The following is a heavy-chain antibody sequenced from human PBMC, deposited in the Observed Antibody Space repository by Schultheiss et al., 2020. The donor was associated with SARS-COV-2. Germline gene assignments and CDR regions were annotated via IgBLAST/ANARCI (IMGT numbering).Heavy chain of an antibody. CDR1: GFTFSSYE. D-gene: IGHD2-2*02. CDR2: ISYDGSNK. J-gene: IGHJ5*02. Sequence: GGSLRLSCAASGFTFSSYEMNWVRQAPGKGLEWVAVISYDGSNKYYADSVKGRFTISRDNSKNTLYLQMNSLRAEDTAVYYCAKAVQPGYCSSTSCYIGYNWFDPWGQGTLVTVSS. V-gene: IGHV3-30*18. CDR3: AKAVQPGYCSSTSCYIGYNWFDP.